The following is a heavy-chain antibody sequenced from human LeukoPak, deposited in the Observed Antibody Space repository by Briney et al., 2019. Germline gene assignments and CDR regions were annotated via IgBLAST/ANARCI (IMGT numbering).Heavy chain of an antibody. Sequence: GGSLRLSCAASGFTFSSYAMSWVRQAPGKGLEWVSAISGSGGSTYYADSVKGRFTISRDNSKNTLYLQMNSLRAEDTAVYYYAKDPDIVGATTPDYWGQGTLVTVSS. V-gene: IGHV3-23*01. CDR2: ISGSGGST. CDR1: GFTFSSYA. CDR3: AKDPDIVGATTPDY. J-gene: IGHJ4*02. D-gene: IGHD1-26*01.